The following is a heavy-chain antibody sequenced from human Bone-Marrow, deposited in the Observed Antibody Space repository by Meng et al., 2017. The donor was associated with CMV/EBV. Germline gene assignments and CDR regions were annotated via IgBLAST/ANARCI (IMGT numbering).Heavy chain of an antibody. D-gene: IGHD3-3*01. CDR3: ARDRWSGYDFWGGYYTGIEMPYHNYFDY. CDR2: ISAYNGNT. Sequence: ASVKVSCKASGYTFTSYGISWVRQAPGQGLEWMGWISAYNGNTNYAQKLQGRVTMTTDTSTSTAYMELRSLRSDDTAVYYCARDRWSGYDFWGGYYTGIEMPYHNYFDYWGQGTLVTVSS. CDR1: GYTFTSYG. J-gene: IGHJ4*02. V-gene: IGHV1-18*01.